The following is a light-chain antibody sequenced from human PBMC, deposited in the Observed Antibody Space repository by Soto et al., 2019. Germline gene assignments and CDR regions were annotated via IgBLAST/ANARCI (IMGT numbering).Light chain of an antibody. CDR2: STS. CDR3: LIYDGGAQV. Sequence: QAVVTQEPSLTVSPGGTVTLTCASSTGAVTSGYYPNWFQQNPGQAPRALIYSTSNKHPGTPARFSGSLLGGKAALTLSGVKPEYEAEYDCLIYDGGAQVFGGGTKVTVL. V-gene: IGLV7-43*01. J-gene: IGLJ2*01. CDR1: TGAVTSGYY.